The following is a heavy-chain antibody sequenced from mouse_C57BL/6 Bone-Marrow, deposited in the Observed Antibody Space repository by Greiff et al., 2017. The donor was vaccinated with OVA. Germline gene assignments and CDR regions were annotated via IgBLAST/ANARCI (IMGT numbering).Heavy chain of an antibody. D-gene: IGHD1-1*01. CDR3: TTTYYYGTLYYFDY. CDR1: GFNIKDDY. Sequence: EVQLQQSGAELVRPGASVKLSCTASGFNIKDDYMHWVKQRPEHGLEWIGWIDPENGDTAYASKFQGKATITADTSSNTAYLQLSSLTSEDTAVYYCTTTYYYGTLYYFDYWGQGTTLTVSS. J-gene: IGHJ2*01. V-gene: IGHV14-4*01. CDR2: IDPENGDT.